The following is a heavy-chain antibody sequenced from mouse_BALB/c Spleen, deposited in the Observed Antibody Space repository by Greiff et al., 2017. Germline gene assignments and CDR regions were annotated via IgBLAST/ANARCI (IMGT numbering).Heavy chain of an antibody. J-gene: IGHJ2*01. D-gene: IGHD2-14*01. CDR2: IDPANGNT. CDR3: ARSRGVPDY. CDR1: GFNIKDTY. Sequence: EVHLVESGAELVKPGASVKLSCTASGFNIKDTYMHWVKQRPEQGLEWIGRIDPANGNTKYDPKFQGKATITADTSSNTAYLQLSSLTSEDTAVYYCARSRGVPDYGGQGTTLTVSS. V-gene: IGHV14-3*02.